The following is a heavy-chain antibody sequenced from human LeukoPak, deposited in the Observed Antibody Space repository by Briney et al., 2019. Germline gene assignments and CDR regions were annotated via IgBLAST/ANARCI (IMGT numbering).Heavy chain of an antibody. V-gene: IGHV3-48*01. CDR2: INSRSSTI. Sequence: GGSLRLSCAASGFIFSTYSMNWVRQAPGKGLEWVSYINSRSSTIYYADSVKGRFTISRDSAKNSLYLQMNSLRAEDTAVYYCARGYDFWSGYFPYYFDYWGQGTLVTVSS. J-gene: IGHJ4*02. CDR1: GFIFSTYS. D-gene: IGHD3-3*01. CDR3: ARGYDFWSGYFPYYFDY.